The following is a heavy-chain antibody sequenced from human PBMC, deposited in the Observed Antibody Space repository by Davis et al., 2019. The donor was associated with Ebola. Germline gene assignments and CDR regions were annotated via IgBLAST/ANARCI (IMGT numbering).Heavy chain of an antibody. CDR2: ILNAGGT. CDR3: ARLYAGDYYSIDY. V-gene: IGHV4-59*01. D-gene: IGHD2-8*01. CDR1: GGSISNFF. Sequence: PSETLSLTCTVSGGSISNFFWSWIRQSPGKGLEYIGYILNAGGTNYNPSLRSRVTMSVDTSKSHFSLKLTSVTAADTAVYFCARLYAGDYYSIDYWGQGTLVAVSS. J-gene: IGHJ4*02.